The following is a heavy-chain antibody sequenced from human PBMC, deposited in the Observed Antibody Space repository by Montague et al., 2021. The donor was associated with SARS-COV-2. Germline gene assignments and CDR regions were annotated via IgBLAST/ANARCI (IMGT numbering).Heavy chain of an antibody. Sequence: SETLSLTCSVSGGSISGYCWSWIRQPPGKGLEWVGYIYYTGGTNYNPSLESRVTISLDTSKNQFSLRLSSVTPADTAVYYCARDWAVLTRDGYNYGWFDPWGQGTLVTVSS. D-gene: IGHD5-24*01. J-gene: IGHJ5*02. CDR1: GGSISGYC. V-gene: IGHV4-59*01. CDR2: IYYTGGT. CDR3: ARDWAVLTRDGYNYGWFDP.